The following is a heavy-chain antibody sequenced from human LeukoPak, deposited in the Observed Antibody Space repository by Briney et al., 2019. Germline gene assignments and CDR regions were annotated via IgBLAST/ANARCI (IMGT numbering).Heavy chain of an antibody. Sequence: GGSLRLSCAASGFTFSSSRMHWVRQAPGKGLVWVSRINSDGSSTTYADSVRGRFTVSRDNAKNTLYLQMNSLRAEDTAVYYCARAMISGSDYWGQGTLVTVSS. CDR3: ARAMISGSDY. V-gene: IGHV3-74*01. CDR1: GFTFSSSR. CDR2: INSDGSST. D-gene: IGHD3-22*01. J-gene: IGHJ4*02.